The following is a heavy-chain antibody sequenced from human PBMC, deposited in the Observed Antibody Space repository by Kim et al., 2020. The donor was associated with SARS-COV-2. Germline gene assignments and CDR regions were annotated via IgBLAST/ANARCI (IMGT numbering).Heavy chain of an antibody. CDR2: ISYDGSNK. CDR3: ATEDYYGSGSYYTY. D-gene: IGHD3-10*01. V-gene: IGHV3-30*03. CDR1: GFTFSSYG. J-gene: IGHJ4*02. Sequence: GGSLRLSCAASGFTFSSYGMHWVRQAPGKGLEWVAVISYDGSNKYYADSVKGRFTISRDNSKNTLYLQMNSLRAEDTAVYYCATEDYYGSGSYYTYWGQGTLVTVSS.